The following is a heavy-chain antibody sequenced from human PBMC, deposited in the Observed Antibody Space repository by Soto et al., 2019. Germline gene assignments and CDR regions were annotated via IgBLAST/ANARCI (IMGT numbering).Heavy chain of an antibody. CDR3: DRQSSYDSEHYHYWFDP. V-gene: IGHV4-61*01. J-gene: IGHJ5*02. CDR1: GGSVSSATDY. D-gene: IGHD3-22*01. CDR2: TDYSGNS. Sequence: QVQLQESGPGLVKPSETLSLTCTVSGGSVSSATDYWTWIRQPPGKGLEWIGYTDYSGNSDRTPSPMSRVTISIDRSKNQFSLPLRSVTAADTAVYSCDRQSSYDSEHYHYWFDPWGRGILVTVSS.